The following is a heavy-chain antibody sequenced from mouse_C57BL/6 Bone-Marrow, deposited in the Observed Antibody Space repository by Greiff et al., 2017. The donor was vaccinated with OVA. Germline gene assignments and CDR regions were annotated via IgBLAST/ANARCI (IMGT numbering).Heavy chain of an antibody. CDR1: GFTFSDFY. CDR3: ARDGAVVATDWYFDV. J-gene: IGHJ1*03. V-gene: IGHV7-1*01. CDR2: SRNKANDYTT. Sequence: DVKLVESGGGLVQSGRSLRLSCATSGFTFSDFYMEWVRQAPGKGLEWIAASRNKANDYTTEYSASVKGRFIVSRDTSQSILYLQMNALRAEDTAIYYCARDGAVVATDWYFDVWGTGTTVTVSS. D-gene: IGHD1-1*01.